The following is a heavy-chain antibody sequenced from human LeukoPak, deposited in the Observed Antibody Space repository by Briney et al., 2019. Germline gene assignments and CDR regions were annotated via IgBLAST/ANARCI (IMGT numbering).Heavy chain of an antibody. J-gene: IGHJ4*02. V-gene: IGHV3-23*01. CDR3: AKDPSRVEGYELDY. CDR2: ITGSGGWT. D-gene: IGHD5-12*01. Sequence: GGSLSLSCAASGLTFSNYAMMWLCQAPGKGLEWVSAITGSGGWTLYADSVKGRFTISRDNSKNTLYLQMNSLRAEDTAVYYCAKDPSRVEGYELDYWGQGTLVTVSS. CDR1: GLTFSNYA.